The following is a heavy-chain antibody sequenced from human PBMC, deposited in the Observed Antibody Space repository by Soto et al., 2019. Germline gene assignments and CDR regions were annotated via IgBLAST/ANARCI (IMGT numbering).Heavy chain of an antibody. J-gene: IGHJ4*02. V-gene: IGHV1-8*01. CDR1: GYTFTSYD. D-gene: IGHD3-10*01. Sequence: QVQLVQSGAEVKKPGASVKVSCKASGYTFTSYDINWVRQATGQGLEWMGWMNPNGGNTGYAQKFQVRVTITRNTSRSTAYMELSSLSSEDTAVYYCASGVFTVVRGTSLYWGQGTLVTVSS. CDR2: MNPNGGNT. CDR3: ASGVFTVVRGTSLY.